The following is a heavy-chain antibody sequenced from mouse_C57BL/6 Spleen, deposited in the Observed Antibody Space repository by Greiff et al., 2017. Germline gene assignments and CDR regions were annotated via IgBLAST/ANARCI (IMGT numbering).Heavy chain of an antibody. J-gene: IGHJ4*01. V-gene: IGHV1-64*01. Sequence: QVQLQQSGAELVKPGASVKLSCKASGYTFTSYWMHWVKQRPGQGLEWIGMIHPNSGSTNYNEKFKSKATLTVDKSSSPAYMQLSSLTSEDSAVYDCARSRIPHYYGSSYAMDYAMDYWGQGTSVTVSS. CDR3: ARSRIPHYYGSSYAMDYAMDY. CDR2: IHPNSGST. D-gene: IGHD1-1*01. CDR1: GYTFTSYW.